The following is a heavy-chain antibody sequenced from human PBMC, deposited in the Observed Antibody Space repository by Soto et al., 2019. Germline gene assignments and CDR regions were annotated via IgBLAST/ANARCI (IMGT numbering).Heavy chain of an antibody. CDR3: ARLFTGNYYIDH. V-gene: IGHV4-39*01. Sequence: KASETLSLTCTVSGGSISSNSHYWGWIRQPPGKGLEWIGSVFHSGSTKYSASLKSRVTISVDTSKDQFSLRLSPVTAADTAVYFRARLFTGNYYIDHWGHGTLVTVSS. J-gene: IGHJ5*02. D-gene: IGHD1-26*01. CDR1: GGSISSNSHY. CDR2: VFHSGST.